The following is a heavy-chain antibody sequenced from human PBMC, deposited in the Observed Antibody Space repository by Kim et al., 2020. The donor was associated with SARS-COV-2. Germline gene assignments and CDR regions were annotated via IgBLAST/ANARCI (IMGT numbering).Heavy chain of an antibody. D-gene: IGHD2-15*01. V-gene: IGHV5-51*01. Sequence: TRYRPSFQGQVTISDDKSISTAYLRWSSLKASDTAMYYCARRGGGYGMDVWGQGTTVTVSS. CDR2: T. J-gene: IGHJ6*02. CDR3: ARRGGGYGMDV.